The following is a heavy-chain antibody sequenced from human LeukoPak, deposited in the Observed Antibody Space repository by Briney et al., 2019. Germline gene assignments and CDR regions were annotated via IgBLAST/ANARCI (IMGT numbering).Heavy chain of an antibody. Sequence: GGSLRLSCAASGFTFRYWMHWVRQAPGKGLVWGSCIKSDGSSTSIADSAKGRFTISRDNAKNTVYLQMNSLRAEDTAVYYCVRDNRSYNFDYWGQGTLVTVSS. J-gene: IGHJ4*02. V-gene: IGHV3-74*01. D-gene: IGHD1-26*01. CDR1: GFTFRYW. CDR3: VRDNRSYNFDY. CDR2: IKSDGSST.